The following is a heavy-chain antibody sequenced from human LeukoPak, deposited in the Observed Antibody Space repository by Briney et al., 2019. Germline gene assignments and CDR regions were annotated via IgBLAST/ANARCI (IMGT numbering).Heavy chain of an antibody. Sequence: SETLSLTCSVSGGSVSSYYWSWIRQSPGKGLEWIGYIHNSGRTNYNPSLKSRVTGFVDTSKNQVSLRLNSVTAADTAVYYCARGYSDNWYIYWGQGTLVTVSS. CDR2: IHNSGRT. CDR3: ARGYSDNWYIY. CDR1: GGSVSSYY. J-gene: IGHJ4*02. D-gene: IGHD6-13*01. V-gene: IGHV4-4*08.